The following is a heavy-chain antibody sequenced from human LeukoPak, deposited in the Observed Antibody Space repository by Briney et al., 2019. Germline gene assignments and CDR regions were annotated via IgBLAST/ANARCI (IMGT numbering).Heavy chain of an antibody. Sequence: ASVKVSCKPSGYTFTGYYMHWVRQAPGQGREWMGWINPNIGGTNYAQKFQGWATMTRDTSISTAYMELSRLRSDDTAVYYCVRSNRQSLWYYYDSRGRDAFDIWGQGTMVTVSS. D-gene: IGHD3-22*01. J-gene: IGHJ3*02. V-gene: IGHV1-2*04. CDR1: GYTFTGYY. CDR2: INPNIGGT. CDR3: VRSNRQSLWYYYDSRGRDAFDI.